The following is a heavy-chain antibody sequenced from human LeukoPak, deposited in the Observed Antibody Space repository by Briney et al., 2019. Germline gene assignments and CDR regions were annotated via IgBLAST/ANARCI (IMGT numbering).Heavy chain of an antibody. CDR1: GGSISSSIYY. CDR3: AELGITMIGGV. CDR2: IYYSGNT. J-gene: IGHJ6*04. Sequence: SETLSLTCTVSGGSISSSIYYWGWIRQPPGKGLEWIGNIYYSGNTYYNPSLKSRVTISVDTSKNQFSLKLSSVTAADTAVYYCAELGITMIGGVWGKGTTVTISS. V-gene: IGHV4-39*01. D-gene: IGHD3-10*02.